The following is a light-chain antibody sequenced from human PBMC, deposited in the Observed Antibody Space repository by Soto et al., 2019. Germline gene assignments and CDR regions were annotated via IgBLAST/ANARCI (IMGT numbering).Light chain of an antibody. CDR2: DVS. J-gene: IGLJ1*01. Sequence: QSVLTQPRSVSGSPGQSVTISCTGTSSDVGGYSYVSWYQQHPGKAPKLLISDVSKRPSGVPDRFSGSKFGNTASLTISGLQAEDEADYYCCSYAGAFIYVFGSGTKVTVL. CDR1: SSDVGGYSY. V-gene: IGLV2-11*01. CDR3: CSYAGAFIYV.